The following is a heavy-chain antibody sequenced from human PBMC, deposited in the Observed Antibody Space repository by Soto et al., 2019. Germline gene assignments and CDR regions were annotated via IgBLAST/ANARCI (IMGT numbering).Heavy chain of an antibody. CDR1: GAPITSNY. D-gene: IGHD6-19*01. CDR2: LDHQGYS. Sequence: SETLSLTCSVSGAPITSNYWTWIRQPPGKGLEWIGYLDHQGYSNYSPSLRSRVSMSIDTSKNQLSLKVHSVTAADTAVYYCANGESSGWPAFDYWGQGTLVTVSA. V-gene: IGHV4-59*01. J-gene: IGHJ4*02. CDR3: ANGESSGWPAFDY.